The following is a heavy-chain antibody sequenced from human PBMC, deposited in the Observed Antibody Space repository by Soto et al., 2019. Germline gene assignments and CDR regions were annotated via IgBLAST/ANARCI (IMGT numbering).Heavy chain of an antibody. D-gene: IGHD6-13*01. CDR1: GFTFSSYA. J-gene: IGHJ4*02. Sequence: EVQLLESGGGLVQPGGSLRLSCAASGFTFSSYAMSWVRQAPGKGLEWVSAISGSGGSTYYADSVKGRFTISRDNSKNTLYLQMNSLRAEDTAVYYCAKDQRTMYSSSSPACDYWGQGTLVTVSS. CDR3: AKDQRTMYSSSSPACDY. V-gene: IGHV3-23*01. CDR2: ISGSGGST.